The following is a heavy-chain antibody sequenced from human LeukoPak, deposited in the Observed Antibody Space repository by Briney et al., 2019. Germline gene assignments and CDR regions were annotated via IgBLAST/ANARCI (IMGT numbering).Heavy chain of an antibody. V-gene: IGHV5-51*01. Sequence: GESLKISCKGSGYSFTNYWIGWVRQMPGKGLEWVGIIYPGDSDTRYSPSFQGQVTISIDKSISTAYLQWSSLKASDTAMYYCARGPYGYTSSATLGSYNWFDPWGQGSLVTVSS. CDR3: ARGPYGYTSSATLGSYNWFDP. CDR2: IYPGDSDT. J-gene: IGHJ5*02. D-gene: IGHD2-2*02. CDR1: GYSFTNYW.